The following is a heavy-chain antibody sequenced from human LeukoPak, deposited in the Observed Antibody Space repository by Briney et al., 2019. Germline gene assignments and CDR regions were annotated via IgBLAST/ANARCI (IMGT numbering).Heavy chain of an antibody. J-gene: IGHJ4*02. Sequence: SETLSLTCTVSGGSISSYYWSWIRQPPGKGLEWIGCIYYSGSTNYNPSLKSRVTISADTSKNQFSLKLSSVTAADTAVYYCARSHQDGGYSYGPFDYWGQGTLVTVSS. D-gene: IGHD5-18*01. V-gene: IGHV4-59*01. CDR3: ARSHQDGGYSYGPFDY. CDR1: GGSISSYY. CDR2: IYYSGST.